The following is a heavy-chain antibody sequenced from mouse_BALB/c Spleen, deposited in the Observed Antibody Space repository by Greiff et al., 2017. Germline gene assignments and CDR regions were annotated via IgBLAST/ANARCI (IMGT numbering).Heavy chain of an antibody. CDR1: GFAFSSYD. J-gene: IGHJ2*01. CDR2: ISSGGGST. Sequence: EVQGVESGGGLVKPGGSLKLSCAASGFAFSSYDMSWVRQTPEKRLEWVAYISSGGGSTYYPDTVKGRFTISRDNAKNTLYLQMSSLKSEDTAMYYCARQYYGSFDYWGQGTTLTVSS. CDR3: ARQYYGSFDY. D-gene: IGHD1-1*01. V-gene: IGHV5-12-1*01.